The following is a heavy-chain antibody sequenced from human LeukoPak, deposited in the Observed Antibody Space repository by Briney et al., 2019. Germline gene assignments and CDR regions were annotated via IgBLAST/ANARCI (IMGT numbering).Heavy chain of an antibody. D-gene: IGHD3-3*01. CDR3: ARDRGYDFWNGYYMDV. CDR1: GYTFTSYY. V-gene: IGHV1-46*01. Sequence: ASVKVSCKASGYTFTSYYMHWVRQAPGQGLEWMGIINPSGGSTSYAQKFQGRVTMTRDMSTSTVYMELSSLRSEDTAVYYCARDRGYDFWNGYYMDVWGKGTTVTVSS. J-gene: IGHJ6*03. CDR2: INPSGGST.